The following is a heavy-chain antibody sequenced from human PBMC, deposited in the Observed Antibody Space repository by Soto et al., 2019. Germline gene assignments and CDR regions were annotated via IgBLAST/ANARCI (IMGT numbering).Heavy chain of an antibody. J-gene: IGHJ4*02. CDR1: GGSFTSNNW. CDR2: NYRAGGT. V-gene: IGHV4-4*02. Sequence: PSETLSLTCAVSGGSFTSNNWTSWVPQPPGRGLEWVRVNYRAGGTNYNPSLKGRVTISLDKAEKQFSLKVTSLTAADTAVYYCASRDPGSSVDYWGQGTLVTVSS. D-gene: IGHD5-12*01. CDR3: ASRDPGSSVDY.